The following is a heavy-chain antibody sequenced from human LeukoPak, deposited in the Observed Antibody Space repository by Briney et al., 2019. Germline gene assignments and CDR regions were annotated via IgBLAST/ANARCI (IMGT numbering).Heavy chain of an antibody. CDR2: ISTDNGDT. Sequence: ASVKVSCKSSGYTFTTYGITWVRQAPGQGLEWMGWISTDNGDTNYAQKLQGRVTMTTDTSTSTAYMELRSLRSDDTAVYYCAREGLGELTLDCWGQGTLVTVSS. V-gene: IGHV1-18*01. J-gene: IGHJ4*02. D-gene: IGHD3-16*01. CDR1: GYTFTTYG. CDR3: AREGLGELTLDC.